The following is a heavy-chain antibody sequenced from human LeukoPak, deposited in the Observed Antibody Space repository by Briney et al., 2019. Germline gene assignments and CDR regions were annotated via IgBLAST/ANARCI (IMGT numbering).Heavy chain of an antibody. CDR1: GYTFTSYY. CDR3: AKSPGNYEWGEFDY. Sequence: KPGASVKVSCKASGYTFTSYYMHWVRQAPGQGLEWRGIINPSGGSTVYTQKFQGRVTMTRDTSTSTVYMELSSLRSEDTAVYYCAKSPGNYEWGEFDYWGQGTLVTVSS. J-gene: IGHJ4*02. D-gene: IGHD4-11*01. V-gene: IGHV1-46*01. CDR2: INPSGGST.